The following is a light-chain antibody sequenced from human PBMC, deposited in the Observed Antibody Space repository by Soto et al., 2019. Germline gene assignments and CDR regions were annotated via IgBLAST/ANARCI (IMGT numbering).Light chain of an antibody. V-gene: IGLV1-44*01. CDR2: SNN. J-gene: IGLJ3*02. Sequence: QAVVTQPPSASGTPGQTIAISCSGSRSNIGSNTVNWYQHLPGTAPKLLIYSNNHRPSGVPVRFSGSRSGTSASLAISGLQSDDESTYYCAAWDDSLNGWVFGGGTKLTVL. CDR1: RSNIGSNT. CDR3: AAWDDSLNGWV.